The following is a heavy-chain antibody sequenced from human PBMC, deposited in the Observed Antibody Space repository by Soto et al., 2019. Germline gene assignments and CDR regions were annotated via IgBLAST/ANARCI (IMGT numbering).Heavy chain of an antibody. CDR1: GGSISSGGYS. CDR3: ARSGGSGDNWFDP. J-gene: IGHJ5*02. D-gene: IGHD2-15*01. CDR2: IYHSGST. V-gene: IGHV4-30-2*01. Sequence: SETLSLTCAVSGGSISSGGYSWSWIRQPPGKGLEWIGYIYHSGSTYYNPSLKSRVTISVDRSKNQFSLKLSSVTAADTAVYYCARSGGSGDNWFDPWGQGTLVTVSS.